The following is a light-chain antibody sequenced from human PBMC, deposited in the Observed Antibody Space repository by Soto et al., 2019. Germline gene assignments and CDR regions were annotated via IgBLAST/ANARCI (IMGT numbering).Light chain of an antibody. CDR1: RSIGKY. J-gene: IGKJ3*01. CDR3: QQSYTAVFT. Sequence: DIQMTQSPSSLSASVGDRVTITCRASRSIGKYLNWYQQKPGKVPKLLIYGAYSLQSGVPSRFSGSGSETDFTLTINNLQPEDFSTYSCQQSYTAVFTFGPGTKVEIK. CDR2: GAY. V-gene: IGKV1-39*01.